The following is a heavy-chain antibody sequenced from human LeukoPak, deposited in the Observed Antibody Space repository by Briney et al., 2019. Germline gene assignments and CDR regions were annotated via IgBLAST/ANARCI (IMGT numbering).Heavy chain of an antibody. V-gene: IGHV3-23*01. CDR2: ISGSGGST. CDR1: GFTFSTFA. J-gene: IGHJ4*02. Sequence: GGSLRLSCAASGFTFSTFAMSWVRQAPGKGLEWVSAISGSGGSTYYADSVKGRFTISRDNSKNTLYLQMNSLRAEDTAVYYCAKGDWDTAMVHFDYWGQGTLVTVSS. D-gene: IGHD5-18*01. CDR3: AKGDWDTAMVHFDY.